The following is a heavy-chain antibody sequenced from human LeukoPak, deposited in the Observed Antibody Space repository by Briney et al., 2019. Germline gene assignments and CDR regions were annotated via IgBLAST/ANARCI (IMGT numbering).Heavy chain of an antibody. CDR1: GYTFTTYY. V-gene: IGHV1-46*01. D-gene: IGHD1-1*01. J-gene: IGHJ3*02. Sequence: ASVTVSCKAAGYTFTTYYMHWVRQAPGQGLEWMGTINPSGGSTSYAQKFQGRVTMTRDTSTSTVYMELSSLRSEDTAVYYCARGGRGEGTGTTRAAFDIWGQGTMVTVSS. CDR3: ARGGRGEGTGTTRAAFDI. CDR2: INPSGGST.